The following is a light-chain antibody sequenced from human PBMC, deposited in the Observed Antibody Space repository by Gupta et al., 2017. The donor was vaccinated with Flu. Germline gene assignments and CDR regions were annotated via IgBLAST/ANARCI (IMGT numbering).Light chain of an antibody. J-gene: IGKJ1*01. CDR3: QQSYSTLTWT. Sequence: DSVTITCRASQSISTYLNWYQQKPGKAPKLLIYAASSLQSGVPSRFSGSGSGTDFTLTISSLQPEDFATYYCQQSYSTLTWTFGQGTKVEI. CDR1: QSISTY. CDR2: AAS. V-gene: IGKV1-39*01.